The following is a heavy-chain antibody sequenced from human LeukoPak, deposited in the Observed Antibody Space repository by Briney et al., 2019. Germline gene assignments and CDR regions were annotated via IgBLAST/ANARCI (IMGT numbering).Heavy chain of an antibody. CDR3: ARARGDYDSSGYYSDY. V-gene: IGHV4-34*09. CDR2: INHSGST. CDR1: GGSFSGYY. Sequence: PSETLSLTCAVYGGSFSGYYWSWIRQPPGKGLEWIGEINHSGSTCYNPSLKSRVTISVDTSKSQFSLKLSSVTAADTAVYYCARARGDYDSSGYYSDYWGQGTLVTVSS. J-gene: IGHJ4*02. D-gene: IGHD3-22*01.